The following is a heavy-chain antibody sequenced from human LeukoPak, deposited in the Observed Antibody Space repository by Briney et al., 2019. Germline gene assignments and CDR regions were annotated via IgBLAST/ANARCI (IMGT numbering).Heavy chain of an antibody. J-gene: IGHJ4*02. D-gene: IGHD3-3*01. V-gene: IGHV4-4*02. CDR3: AREGGFYRPLDY. Sequence: PSQTLSLTCGVSGGSVINTNWWTWVRQPPGKGLEWIGEVHLDGRTNYNPSLESRLTMSVDVSENQVSLKLTSVTAADTAVYYCAREGGFYRPLDYSGQGTLVTVSS. CDR2: VHLDGRT. CDR1: GGSVINTNW.